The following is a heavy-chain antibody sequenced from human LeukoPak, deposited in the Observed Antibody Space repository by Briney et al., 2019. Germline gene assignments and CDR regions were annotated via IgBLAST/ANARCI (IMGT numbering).Heavy chain of an antibody. CDR2: IWYDGSNK. D-gene: IGHD6-13*01. J-gene: IGHJ4*02. CDR3: ARVSQPAAGGFDY. Sequence: PGGSLRLSCAASGFTFSSYGMHWVRQAPGKGLEWVAVIWYDGSNKYYADSVKGRFTISRDNSKNTLYLQMNSLRAEDTAVYYCARVSQPAAGGFDYWGQGALVTVSS. CDR1: GFTFSSYG. V-gene: IGHV3-33*01.